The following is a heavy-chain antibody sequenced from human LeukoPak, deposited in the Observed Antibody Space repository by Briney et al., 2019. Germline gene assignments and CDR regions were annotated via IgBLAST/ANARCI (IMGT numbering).Heavy chain of an antibody. Sequence: GGSLRLSCAASGFTFSSYGMSWVRQAPGKGLEWVSAISGSGSSTYYAASVKGRFTISRDNSKNTLYLQMNSLRAEDTAVYYCAKVGVPATMELGTRGVATTIELDYWGQGTLVTVSS. V-gene: IGHV3-23*01. CDR3: AKVGVPATMELGTRGVATTIELDY. CDR1: GFTFSSYG. J-gene: IGHJ4*02. D-gene: IGHD2-2*01. CDR2: ISGSGSST.